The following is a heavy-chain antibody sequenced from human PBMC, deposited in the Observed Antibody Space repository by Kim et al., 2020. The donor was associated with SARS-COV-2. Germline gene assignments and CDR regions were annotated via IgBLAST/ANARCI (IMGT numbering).Heavy chain of an antibody. CDR1: GGSITGDDCY. D-gene: IGHD2-2*01. V-gene: IGHV4-30-4*03. CDR2: LHYTGNS. Sequence: SETLSLTCTVSGGSITGDDCYWLWIRQPQGQDLEWIGYLHYTGNSYYNPYLKIRTSISIDTSKNQLSLKMRSATAADADFYYCWRHSSDTSCYDAY. CDR3: WRHSSDTSCYDAY. J-gene: IGHJ3*01.